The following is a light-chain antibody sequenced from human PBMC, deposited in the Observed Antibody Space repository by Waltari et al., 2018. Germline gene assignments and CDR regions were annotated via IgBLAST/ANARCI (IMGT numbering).Light chain of an antibody. Sequence: EIVMTQSPATPSVSPGARATLSCRASQSVSSNLAWYQQKPGQAPRLLIYGASTRATGIPARFSGSGSGTEFTLTISSLQSEDFAVYYCQQYNNWPRTFGQGTKVEIK. J-gene: IGKJ1*01. CDR3: QQYNNWPRT. V-gene: IGKV3-15*01. CDR1: QSVSSN. CDR2: GAS.